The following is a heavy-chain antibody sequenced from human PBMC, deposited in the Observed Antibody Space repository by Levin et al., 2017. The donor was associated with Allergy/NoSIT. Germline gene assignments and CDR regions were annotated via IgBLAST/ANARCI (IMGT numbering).Heavy chain of an antibody. V-gene: IGHV3-9*01. J-gene: IGHJ4*02. D-gene: IGHD4-11*01. CDR2: ISWNSGNI. Sequence: GGSLRLSCAASGFTFDDYVMHWVRQAPGEGLEWVSGISWNSGNIDYADSVKGRFTISRDNAKNSLYLQMNSLRAEDTALYYCAKGAVTAQYYFDYWGQGTLVTVSS. CDR3: AKGAVTAQYYFDY. CDR1: GFTFDDYV.